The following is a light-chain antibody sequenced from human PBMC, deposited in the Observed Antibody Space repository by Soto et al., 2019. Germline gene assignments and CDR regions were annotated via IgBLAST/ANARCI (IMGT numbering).Light chain of an antibody. CDR2: EGS. CDR1: SSDVGGFNL. CDR3: CSYAGSSTYV. J-gene: IGLJ1*01. Sequence: QSVLTQPVSVSGSPGQSITISCTGTSSDVGGFNLVSWYQQHPGKAPKLMIYEGSERPSGVSDRFSGSKSGNTAFLTISGLQAADEADYYCCSYAGSSTYVFGTGTKLTVL. V-gene: IGLV2-23*01.